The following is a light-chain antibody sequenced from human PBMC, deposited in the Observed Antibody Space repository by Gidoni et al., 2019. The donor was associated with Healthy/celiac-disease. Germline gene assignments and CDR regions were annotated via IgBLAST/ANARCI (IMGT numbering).Light chain of an antibody. CDR1: QSIRSY. CDR2: AAS. V-gene: IGKV1-39*01. J-gene: IGKJ1*01. Sequence: DIQMTHSPSSLSASVGDRVTITCRASQSIRSYLNWYQQNPGKAPKLRIYAASSLQSGVPTRSSGSGSGTDFTLTISSLQPEDFGTYYCRQSYSTPRTFXQXTKVEIK. CDR3: RQSYSTPRT.